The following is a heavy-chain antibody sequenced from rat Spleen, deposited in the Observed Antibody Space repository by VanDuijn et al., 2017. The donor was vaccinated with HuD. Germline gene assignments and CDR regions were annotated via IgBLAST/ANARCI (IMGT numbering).Heavy chain of an antibody. Sequence: EVQLVESDGGLVQPGRSLKLSCAASGFTFSDYYMAWVRQAPTKGLEWVASITKAGGNPYYPDSVKGRFTISSDNSKNTLYLQMNSLRSEDTATYYCTRNWDYWGQGVMVTVSS. CDR3: TRNWDY. V-gene: IGHV5-25*01. J-gene: IGHJ2*01. CDR1: GFTFSDYY. CDR2: ITKAGGNP. D-gene: IGHD3-6*01.